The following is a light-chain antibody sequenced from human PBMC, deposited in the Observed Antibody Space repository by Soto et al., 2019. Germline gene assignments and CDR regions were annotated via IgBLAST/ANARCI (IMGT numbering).Light chain of an antibody. J-gene: IGLJ3*02. CDR1: SDVGSYNL. Sequence: QSALTQPASVSGSPGQSITISCTGTSDVGSYNLVSWYQQYPGKAPKLMIYEGSERPSGISNRFSGSKSGTTASLTISGLQAEDEADYFCCSYAGSSTGPWVFGGGTQLTVL. CDR3: CSYAGSSTGPWV. CDR2: EGS. V-gene: IGLV2-23*01.